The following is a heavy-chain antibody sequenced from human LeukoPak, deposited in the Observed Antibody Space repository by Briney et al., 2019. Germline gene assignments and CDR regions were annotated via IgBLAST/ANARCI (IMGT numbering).Heavy chain of an antibody. Sequence: GGSLRLSCAASGFTVSSNYMSWVRQAPGKGLEWVSVIYSGGSTYYADSVKGRFTISRDNSKNTLYLQMNSLRAEDTAVYYCARGRRGVIIYFDYWGQGTLVTVSS. V-gene: IGHV3-66*01. J-gene: IGHJ4*02. CDR3: ARGRRGVIIYFDY. CDR1: GFTVSSNY. CDR2: IYSGGST. D-gene: IGHD3-10*01.